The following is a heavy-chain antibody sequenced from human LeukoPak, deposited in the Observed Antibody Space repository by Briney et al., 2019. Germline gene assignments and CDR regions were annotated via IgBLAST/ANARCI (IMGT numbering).Heavy chain of an antibody. Sequence: PSGTLSLTSTVSGSISSYYWSWIRQPPGKGLEWIGYIYTSGTTNYNPSLKSRVTISVDTSKNQFSLDLSSVTAADSAVYYCARQKCTSASCLTKNAFDVWGQGTMVTVSS. CDR2: IYTSGTT. V-gene: IGHV4-4*09. D-gene: IGHD2-2*01. CDR1: GSISSYY. CDR3: ARQKCTSASCLTKNAFDV. J-gene: IGHJ3*01.